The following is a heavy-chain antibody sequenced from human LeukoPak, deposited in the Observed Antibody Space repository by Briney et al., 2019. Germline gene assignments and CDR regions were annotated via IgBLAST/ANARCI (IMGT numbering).Heavy chain of an antibody. CDR1: GGSISGYY. Sequence: SETLSLTCTVSGGSISGYYWSWIRQPPGKGLEWIGYIYYSGSTNYNPSLKSRVTISVDTSKNQFSLKLSSVTAADTAVYYCARAILRRYYDSSGYYYGPYYYYGMDVWGQGTTVTVSS. D-gene: IGHD3-22*01. J-gene: IGHJ6*02. CDR3: ARAILRRYYDSSGYYYGPYYYYGMDV. V-gene: IGHV4-59*01. CDR2: IYYSGST.